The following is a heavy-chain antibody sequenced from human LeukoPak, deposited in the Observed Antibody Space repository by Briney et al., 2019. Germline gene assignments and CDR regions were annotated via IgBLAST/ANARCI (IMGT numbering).Heavy chain of an antibody. CDR3: AGRPYAGVFDY. CDR2: IYYSGST. Sequence: SETLSLTCTVSGGSISSSSYYWGWIRQPPGKGLEWIGSIYYSGSTYYNPSLKSRVTISVDTSKNQFSLKLSSVTAADTAVYYCAGRPYAGVFDYWGQGTLVTVSS. CDR1: GGSISSSSYY. V-gene: IGHV4-39*01. J-gene: IGHJ4*02. D-gene: IGHD3-16*01.